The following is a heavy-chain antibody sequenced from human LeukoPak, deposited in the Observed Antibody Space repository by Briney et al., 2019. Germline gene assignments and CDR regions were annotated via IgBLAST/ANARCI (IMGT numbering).Heavy chain of an antibody. CDR1: GFTFSNAC. J-gene: IGHJ4*02. D-gene: IGHD5-12*01. V-gene: IGHV3-15*01. CDR3: SAGTGYSDHDY. CDR2: SKSKTDGGTT. Sequence: GESLKISCAASGFTFSNACMSWVRQAPGKGLEWVGRSKSKTDGGTTDYAAPVKGRFTISRDDSKNTLYLQMNSLKTEDTAVYYCSAGTGYSDHDYWGQGTLVTVSS.